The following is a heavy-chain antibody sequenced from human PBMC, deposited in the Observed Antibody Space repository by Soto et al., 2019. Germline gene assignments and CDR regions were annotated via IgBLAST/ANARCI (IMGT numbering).Heavy chain of an antibody. D-gene: IGHD5-18*01. V-gene: IGHV3-30-3*01. Sequence: PGGSLRLSCAASGFTFSSYAMHWVRQAPGKGLEWVAVISYDGSNKYYADSVKGRFTISRDNSKNTLYLQMNSLRAEDTAVYYCERLWDVAGYGSQNYWGKGSRVTV. CDR1: GFTFSSYA. J-gene: IGHJ4*02. CDR3: ERLWDVAGYGSQNY. CDR2: ISYDGSNK.